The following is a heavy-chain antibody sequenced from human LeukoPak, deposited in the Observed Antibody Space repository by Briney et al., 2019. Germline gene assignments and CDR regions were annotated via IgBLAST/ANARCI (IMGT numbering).Heavy chain of an antibody. Sequence: GGSLRLSCAASGFTFSHAWMSWVRQAPGKGLELVARIKNKPYGGTSDYTAPVKGRFTISRDDSKSTLYLQMNSLKTEDTAVYYCTVVNYGSGSYPLGSWGQGTLVTVSS. J-gene: IGHJ5*02. CDR1: GFTFSHAW. CDR2: IKNKPYGGTS. V-gene: IGHV3-15*01. CDR3: TVVNYGSGSYPLGS. D-gene: IGHD3-10*01.